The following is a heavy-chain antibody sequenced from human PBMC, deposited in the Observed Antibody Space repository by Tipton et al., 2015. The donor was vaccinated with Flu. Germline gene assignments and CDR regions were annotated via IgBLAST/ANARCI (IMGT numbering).Heavy chain of an antibody. J-gene: IGHJ4*02. CDR2: IKSKTDGGTR. Sequence: SLRLSCAASGFTFNNAWMSWVRQAPGKGLEWVGRIKSKTDGGTRDFAAAVKGRLSISRDDSKNTLYLQMNSLKTEDTAVYYCTAGVGATDHDYWGQGTLVTVSS. CDR3: TAGVGATDHDY. V-gene: IGHV3-15*01. CDR1: GFTFNNAW. D-gene: IGHD1-26*01.